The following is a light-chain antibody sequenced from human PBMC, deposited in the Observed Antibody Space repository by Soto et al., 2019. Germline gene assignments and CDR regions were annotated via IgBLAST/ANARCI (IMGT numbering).Light chain of an antibody. CDR3: QQYNNWPPWT. J-gene: IGKJ1*01. CDR2: GAS. CDR1: QSVSTN. Sequence: EIVMMQSPGTKSESPGERATLSCRASQSVSTNLAWYQQKPGQAPKLLISGASTRATSIPARFSGSGSGTEFTLTISSLQSEDFAVYYCQQYNNWPPWTFAQGTMV. V-gene: IGKV3-15*01.